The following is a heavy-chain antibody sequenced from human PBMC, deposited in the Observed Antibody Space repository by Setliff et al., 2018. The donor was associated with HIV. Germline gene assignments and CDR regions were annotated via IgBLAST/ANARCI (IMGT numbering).Heavy chain of an antibody. CDR2: IYHSGST. CDR3: ASALVGALREDY. D-gene: IGHD1-26*01. CDR1: GGSISSGGYS. Sequence: PSETLSLTCAVSGGSISSGGYSWSWIRQPPGKGLEWIGYIYHSGSTYYNPSLKSRVTISVDRSKNSLYLQMNSLKTEDTAVYYCASALVGALREDYWGQGTLVTVSS. V-gene: IGHV4-30-2*01. J-gene: IGHJ4*02.